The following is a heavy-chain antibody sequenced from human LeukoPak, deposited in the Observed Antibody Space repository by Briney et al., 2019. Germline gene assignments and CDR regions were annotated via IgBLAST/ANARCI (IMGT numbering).Heavy chain of an antibody. V-gene: IGHV4-59*11. CDR3: ARLVWLGESPGSWFDS. CDR2: IHYSGST. D-gene: IGHD3-10*01. J-gene: IGHJ5*01. CDR1: GGSITSHF. Sequence: SETLSLTCSVSGGSITSHFWRWIRQPPGKGLEWIGYIHYSGSTNYNPSLRSRVTISPDTSKNQLFLKLNSVTAADTAVYYCARLVWLGESPGSWFDSWGQGTLVTVSS.